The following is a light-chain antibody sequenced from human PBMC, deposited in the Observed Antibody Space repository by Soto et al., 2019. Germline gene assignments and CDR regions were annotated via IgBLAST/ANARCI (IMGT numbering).Light chain of an antibody. CDR1: SSDVGGYNY. V-gene: IGLV2-8*01. Sequence: QSVLTQPPSASGSPGQSVTISCTGTSSDVGGYNYVSWYQQHPGKAPKLMIYEVSKRPSGVPDRFSGSKSGNTASLTVSGHQAEDGADYYCSSYAGRNAVFGTGTKLTVL. CDR3: SSYAGRNAV. CDR2: EVS. J-gene: IGLJ1*01.